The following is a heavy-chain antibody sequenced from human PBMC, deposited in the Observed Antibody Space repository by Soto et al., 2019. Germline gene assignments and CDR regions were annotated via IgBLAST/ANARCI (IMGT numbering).Heavy chain of an antibody. V-gene: IGHV5-10-1*01. J-gene: IGHJ4*02. CDR2: IDPSDSYT. CDR1: GYSFTSYW. CDR3: ATTNNAVAGPFDY. Sequence: PGESLKISCQGSGYSFTSYWISWVRQMPGKGLEWMGRIDPSDSYTNYSPSFQGHVTISADKSISTAYLQWSSLKASDTAMYYCATTNNAVAGPFDYWGQGTLVTVSS. D-gene: IGHD6-19*01.